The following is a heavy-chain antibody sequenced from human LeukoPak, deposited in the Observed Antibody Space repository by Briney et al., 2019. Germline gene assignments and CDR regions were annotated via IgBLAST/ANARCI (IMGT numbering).Heavy chain of an antibody. D-gene: IGHD1-26*01. Sequence: GGSLRLSCAVSGFTFSSYAMGWVRQAPGKGLEWVSGISGSGATTYYADSVKGRFTISRDDSKNTLCLQMNSLRAEDSALYYCARWFNSGNDWWFDPWGQGTLVTVSS. V-gene: IGHV3-23*01. CDR3: ARWFNSGNDWWFDP. CDR2: ISGSGATT. J-gene: IGHJ5*02. CDR1: GFTFSSYA.